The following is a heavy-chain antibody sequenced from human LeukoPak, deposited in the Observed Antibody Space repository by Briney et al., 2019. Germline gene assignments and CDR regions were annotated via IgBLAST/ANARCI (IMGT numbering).Heavy chain of an antibody. J-gene: IGHJ4*02. CDR1: VYTFTGYY. Sequence: ASVNVSCKASVYTFTGYYMHWVRQAPGQGLEWMGWINPNSGGTNYAQKFQGRVTMTRDTSISTAYMELSRLRSDDTAVYYCARASRGSAMVENDYWGQGTLVTVSS. D-gene: IGHD5-18*01. V-gene: IGHV1-2*02. CDR3: ARASRGSAMVENDY. CDR2: INPNSGGT.